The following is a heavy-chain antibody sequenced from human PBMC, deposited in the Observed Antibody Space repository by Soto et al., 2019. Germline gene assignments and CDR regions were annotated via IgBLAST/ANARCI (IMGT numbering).Heavy chain of an antibody. D-gene: IGHD1-1*01. J-gene: IGHJ4*02. V-gene: IGHV1-18*01. CDR1: GYTFTSYG. CDR2: SSTYNVNT. CDR3: ARGVAYNSPFDY. Sequence: QVQLVQSGAEVKKPGASVKVSCKTSGYTFTSYGITWVRRATGQGLEWMGWSSTYNVNTNYAEKVRGRVTMTTDTSTSTAYMELRSLRSDDSGVYYCARGVAYNSPFDYWGQGTLVSVSS.